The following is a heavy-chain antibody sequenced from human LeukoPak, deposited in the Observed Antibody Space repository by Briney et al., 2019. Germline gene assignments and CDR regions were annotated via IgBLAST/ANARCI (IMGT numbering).Heavy chain of an antibody. CDR1: GGSISSGGYY. D-gene: IGHD3-10*01. J-gene: IGHJ5*02. V-gene: IGHV4-31*03. CDR3: ARDRGGSGSWFDP. Sequence: SQTLSLTCTVSGGSISSGGYYWSWIRQHPGKGLEWIGHIYYSGSTYYNPSLKSRVTISVDTSKNQFSLKLSSVTAADTAVYYCARDRGGSGSWFDPWGQGTLVTVSS. CDR2: IYYSGST.